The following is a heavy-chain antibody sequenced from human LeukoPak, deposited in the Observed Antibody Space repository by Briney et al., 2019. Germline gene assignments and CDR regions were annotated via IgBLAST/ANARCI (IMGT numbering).Heavy chain of an antibody. V-gene: IGHV3-23*01. D-gene: IGHD3-22*01. CDR1: GFTFSSYA. CDR3: AKAPSYDSSGFGY. CDR2: ISGSGGST. J-gene: IGHJ4*02. Sequence: GXXLRLSCAASGFTFSSYAMSWVRQAPGKGVEWVSAISGSGGSTYYADSVKGRFNISRDNCKNTMYLQMNSLRAEDTAVYYCAKAPSYDSSGFGYWGQGTLVTVSS.